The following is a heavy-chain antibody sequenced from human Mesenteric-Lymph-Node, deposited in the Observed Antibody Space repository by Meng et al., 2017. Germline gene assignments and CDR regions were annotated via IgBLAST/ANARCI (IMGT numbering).Heavy chain of an antibody. CDR3: ARDASGYCSGGGCFGMDDY. Sequence: ASVKVSCKASGYTFTDYDINWVRQATGQGLEWMGWMNPNSVNTVYAQRFQGRVTITRNTSISTAYMELSSLRSDDTAVYYCARDASGYCSGGGCFGMDDYWGQGTLVTVSS. CDR1: GYTFTDYD. J-gene: IGHJ4*02. CDR2: MNPNSVNT. V-gene: IGHV1-8*02. D-gene: IGHD2-15*01.